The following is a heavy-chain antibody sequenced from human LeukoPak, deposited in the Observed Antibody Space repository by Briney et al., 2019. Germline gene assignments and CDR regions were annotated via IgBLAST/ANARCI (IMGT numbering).Heavy chain of an antibody. Sequence: PGGSLRLSCAASGFTFSDYYMTWIRQAPGKGLEWVSYISNSGSTIYYADSVKGRFTISRDNGKNSLYLQMNSLRAEDTAVYYCAREHTSGTYYIDYWGQGILVTVSS. CDR3: AREHTSGTYYIDY. CDR2: ISNSGSTI. V-gene: IGHV3-11*01. CDR1: GFTFSDYY. D-gene: IGHD1-26*01. J-gene: IGHJ4*02.